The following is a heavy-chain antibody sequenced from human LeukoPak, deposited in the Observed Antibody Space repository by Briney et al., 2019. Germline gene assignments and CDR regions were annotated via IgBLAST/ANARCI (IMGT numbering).Heavy chain of an antibody. CDR3: ARDPNYYGMDV. CDR2: INAGNGNT. J-gene: IGHJ6*02. Sequence: ASVKVSCKASGYTFTTYAMHWVRQAPGQRLEWMGWINAGNGNTKYSQKFQGRVTITRDTSASTAYMELSSLRSEDTAVYYCARDPNYYGMDVWGQGTTVTVSS. V-gene: IGHV1-3*01. CDR1: GYTFTTYA.